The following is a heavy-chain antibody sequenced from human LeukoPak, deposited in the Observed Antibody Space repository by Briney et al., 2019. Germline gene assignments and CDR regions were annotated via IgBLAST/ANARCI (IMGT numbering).Heavy chain of an antibody. CDR1: GYTFTGYY. CDR2: INPNSGGT. Sequence: ASVKVSCKASGYTFTGYYMHWVRQAPGQGLEWMGWINPNSGGTNSAQRFQGRVTMTRDTSISTAYMELSRLTSDDTAVYYCARDRCSSTSCWIFDYWGQGTLVTVSS. D-gene: IGHD2-2*01. J-gene: IGHJ4*02. CDR3: ARDRCSSTSCWIFDY. V-gene: IGHV1-2*02.